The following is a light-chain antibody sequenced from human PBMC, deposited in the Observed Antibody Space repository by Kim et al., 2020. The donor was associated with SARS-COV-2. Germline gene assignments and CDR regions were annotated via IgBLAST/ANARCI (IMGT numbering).Light chain of an antibody. CDR1: SSDIGGYNY. V-gene: IGLV2-8*01. J-gene: IGLJ2*01. CDR2: EVS. CDR3: SSYAGSNIVV. Sequence: QSALTPPPSASGSPGQSITISCTGSSSDIGGYNYVSWYQQHPGKAPKLMIYEVSERPSGVPDRFSGSKSGNTASLTVSGLQAEDEAGYYCSSYAGSNIVVFGGGTQLTVL.